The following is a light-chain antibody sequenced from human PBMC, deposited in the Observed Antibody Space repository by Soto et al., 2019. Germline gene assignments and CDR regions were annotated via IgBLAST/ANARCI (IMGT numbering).Light chain of an antibody. V-gene: IGLV2-14*03. J-gene: IGLJ1*01. CDR3: SAYTVSRTYV. CDR2: NVY. CDR1: SSDVGAYNF. Sequence: QSALTQSPSASGSPGQSVTISCTGTSSDVGAYNFVSWHQQHPGKAPKLMIYNVYDRPSGISYRFSGSKSGNTASLTISGLQGEDEADYYCSAYTVSRTYVFGTGTKLTVL.